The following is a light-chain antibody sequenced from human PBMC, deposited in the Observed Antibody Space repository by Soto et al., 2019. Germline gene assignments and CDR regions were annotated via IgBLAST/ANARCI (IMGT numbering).Light chain of an antibody. Sequence: DIVLTQSPGTLSLSPGERSTLSCRASQSVSSYLAWYQQKPGQAPRLLIYDASNRATGIPARFSGSGSGTDFTLTISSLEPEDFAVYYCQQRSNWFLTFGGGTKVDIK. CDR2: DAS. CDR1: QSVSSY. V-gene: IGKV3-11*01. J-gene: IGKJ4*01. CDR3: QQRSNWFLT.